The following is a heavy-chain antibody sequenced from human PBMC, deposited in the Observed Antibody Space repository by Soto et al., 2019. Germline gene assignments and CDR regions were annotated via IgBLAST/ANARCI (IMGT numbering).Heavy chain of an antibody. CDR3: ASSYCSSTSCRDY. D-gene: IGHD2-2*01. V-gene: IGHV3-53*04. CDR1: GFTVSSNY. Sequence: EVQLVESGGGLVQPGGSLRLSCAASGFTVSSNYMSWVRQAPGKGLEWVSVIYSGGSTYYADSVKGRFTISRHNSKNTLYLQMNSLRAEDTAVYYCASSYCSSTSCRDYWGQGTLVTVSS. CDR2: IYSGGST. J-gene: IGHJ4*02.